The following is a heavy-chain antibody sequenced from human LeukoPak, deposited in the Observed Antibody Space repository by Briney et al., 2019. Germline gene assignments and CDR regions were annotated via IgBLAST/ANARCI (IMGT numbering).Heavy chain of an antibody. CDR3: AKDGGIQLWFLPTYTNWFDP. J-gene: IGHJ5*02. CDR2: ISGSGGST. Sequence: PGGSLRLSCAASGFTFDDYGMSWVRQAPGKGMEWVSAISGSGGSTYYADSVKGRFTISRDNSKNTLYLQMNSLRAEDTAVYYCAKDGGIQLWFLPTYTNWFDPWGQGTLVTVSS. D-gene: IGHD5-18*01. CDR1: GFTFDDYG. V-gene: IGHV3-23*01.